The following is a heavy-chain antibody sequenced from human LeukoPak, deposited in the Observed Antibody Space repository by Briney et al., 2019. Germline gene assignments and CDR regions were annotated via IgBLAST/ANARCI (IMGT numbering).Heavy chain of an antibody. D-gene: IGHD3-10*02. Sequence: GGSLRLSCVASGFTLSSHGMSWVRQAPGKGLEWVSALGDSGDSTYYADSVKGRFTISRDTSKNTLYLQMNSLRVEDTAVYYCARDSPVCSYWGQGTLVTVSS. CDR1: GFTLSSHG. CDR2: LGDSGDST. V-gene: IGHV3-23*01. CDR3: ARDSPVCSY. J-gene: IGHJ4*02.